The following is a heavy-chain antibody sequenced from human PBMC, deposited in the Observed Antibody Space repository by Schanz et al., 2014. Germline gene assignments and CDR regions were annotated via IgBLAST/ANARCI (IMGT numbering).Heavy chain of an antibody. D-gene: IGHD3-10*01. J-gene: IGHJ4*02. CDR2: INTGGDST. V-gene: IGHV3-23*01. Sequence: EVHLLESGGGLVPPGGSLRLSCAASGFNFSDYAMCWVRQAPGKGLEWVSSINTGGDSTYYADSVKGRFTISRDNSRDTVYLQRNSLRADDTAMYYCARWFLIRGVILDSWGQGTLXTVSS. CDR1: GFNFSDYA. CDR3: ARWFLIRGVILDS.